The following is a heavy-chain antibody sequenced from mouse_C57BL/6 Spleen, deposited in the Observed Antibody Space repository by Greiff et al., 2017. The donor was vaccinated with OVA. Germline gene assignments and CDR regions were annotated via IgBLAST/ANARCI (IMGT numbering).Heavy chain of an antibody. J-gene: IGHJ2*01. D-gene: IGHD2-4*01. V-gene: IGHV1-52*01. Sequence: QVQLQQPGAELVRPGSSVKLSCKASGYTFTSYWMHWVKQRPIQGLEWIGNIDPSDSDTHYNQKFKGKATLTVDTNTSTAYMQLSSLTSEESAVYDCSRVGLRRYFDYWGQGTTLTVSS. CDR2: IDPSDSDT. CDR1: GYTFTSYW. CDR3: SRVGLRRYFDY.